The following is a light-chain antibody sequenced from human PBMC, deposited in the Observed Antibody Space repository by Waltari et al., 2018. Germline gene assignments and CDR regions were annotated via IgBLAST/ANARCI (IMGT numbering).Light chain of an antibody. CDR2: DVS. CDR1: SSDVGGYNS. J-gene: IGLJ3*02. CDR3: SSYTSSSTWV. V-gene: IGLV2-14*01. Sequence: QSALTQPASVSGSPGQSITISCTGTSSDVGGYNSVSWYQRHPGKAPKVMIYDVSKRPSGVSNRFSGSKSGNTASLTISGLQAEDEADYYCSSYTSSSTWVFGGGTKLTVL.